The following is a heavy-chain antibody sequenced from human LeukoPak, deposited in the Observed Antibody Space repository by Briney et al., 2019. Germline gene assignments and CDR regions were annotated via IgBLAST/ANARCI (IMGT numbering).Heavy chain of an antibody. CDR1: GGTFSSYA. Sequence: ASVKVSCKASGGTFSSYAISWVRQAPGQGLEWMGGITPIFGTAKYAQKFQGRVTITAVESMSTAYMELSSLRSEDTAVYYCARGWLAETTVVTPYNYWGQGTLVTVSS. J-gene: IGHJ4*02. V-gene: IGHV1-69*13. CDR3: ARGWLAETTVVTPYNY. D-gene: IGHD4-23*01. CDR2: ITPIFGTA.